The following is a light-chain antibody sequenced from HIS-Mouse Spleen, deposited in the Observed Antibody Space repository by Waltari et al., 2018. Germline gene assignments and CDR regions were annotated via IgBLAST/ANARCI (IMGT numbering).Light chain of an antibody. CDR1: ALPKKY. J-gene: IGLJ2*01. CDR2: EDS. Sequence: SYELTQPPSVSVSPGQTARITSSGDALPKKYAYWYQQKSGQAPVLVIYEDSKRPSGSPEGVAGSSSGTMATLTISGAQVEDEADYYCYSTDSSGNHRVFGGGTKLTVL. V-gene: IGLV3-10*01. CDR3: YSTDSSGNHRV.